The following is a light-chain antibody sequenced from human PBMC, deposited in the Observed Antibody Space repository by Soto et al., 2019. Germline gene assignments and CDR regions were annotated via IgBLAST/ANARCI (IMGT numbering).Light chain of an antibody. CDR2: DAS. CDR1: QNINNW. V-gene: IGKV1-5*01. CDR3: QQYSTYPLT. Sequence: DIPVTQSPSTLSASVGDRVTITCRASQNINNWLAWYQQKPGKAPKFLIFDASSLESGVPSRFSGSGSGTEFTLTITNLQPDDSATYYCQQYSTYPLTFGQGTKLEIK. J-gene: IGKJ2*01.